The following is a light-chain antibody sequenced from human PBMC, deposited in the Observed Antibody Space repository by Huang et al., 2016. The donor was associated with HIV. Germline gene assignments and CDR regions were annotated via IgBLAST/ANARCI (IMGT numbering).Light chain of an antibody. J-gene: IGKJ1*01. CDR3: QHYDNWAPAT. Sequence: EIVMTQSPVTLSVSPGESATLSCRASQNVSTNLSWYQHKPGRAPRLLIYGASTRATRFPAMFSASGSGTEFTLTVGGLRSDDFAVYYCQHYDNWAPATFGQGTKLEFK. CDR1: QNVSTN. V-gene: IGKV3-15*01. CDR2: GAS.